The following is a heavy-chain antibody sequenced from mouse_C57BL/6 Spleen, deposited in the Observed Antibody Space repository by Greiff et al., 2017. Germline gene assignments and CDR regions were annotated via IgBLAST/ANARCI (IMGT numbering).Heavy chain of an antibody. D-gene: IGHD2-3*01. CDR1: GYAFSSYW. CDR3: ARWVHDGYYYFDY. J-gene: IGHJ2*01. V-gene: IGHV1-80*01. Sequence: VQLQQSGAELVKPGASVTISCKASGYAFSSYWLNWVKQRPGKGLEWIGQIYPGGGDTTYNGKLKGKATLTADQSSSTAYMQLSSLTSEDSAVYFCARWVHDGYYYFDYWGQGTTLTVSS. CDR2: IYPGGGDT.